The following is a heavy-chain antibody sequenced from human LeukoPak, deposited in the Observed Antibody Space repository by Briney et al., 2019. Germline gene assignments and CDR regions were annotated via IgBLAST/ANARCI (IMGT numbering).Heavy chain of an antibody. V-gene: IGHV4-59*01. CDR2: IYYSGST. Sequence: PSETLSLTCTVSGGSISGYYWSWIRQPPGKGLEWIGYIYYSGSTNYNPSLKSRVTISVDTSKNQFSLKLSSVTAADTAVYYCARDNVPEITMIVVVITPMDVWGQGTTVTVSS. CDR3: ARDNVPEITMIVVVITPMDV. J-gene: IGHJ6*02. D-gene: IGHD3-22*01. CDR1: GGSISGYY.